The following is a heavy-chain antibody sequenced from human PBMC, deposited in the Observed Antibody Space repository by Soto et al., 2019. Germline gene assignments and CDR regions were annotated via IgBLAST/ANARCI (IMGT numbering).Heavy chain of an antibody. CDR3: AHTIFRSWIPFDP. J-gene: IGHJ5*02. D-gene: IGHD3-10*01. CDR2: LYWNGNK. CDR1: GFSLSTSGVG. Sequence: ESGPTLVNPTRTLTLTCTSSGFSLSTSGVGVGWIRQPPGKAPECLALLYWNGNKHYSPSLESRLTVTKDTSNNQVVLTMTNMDPVDTGTYYCAHTIFRSWIPFDPWGQGTLVTVSS. V-gene: IGHV2-5*01.